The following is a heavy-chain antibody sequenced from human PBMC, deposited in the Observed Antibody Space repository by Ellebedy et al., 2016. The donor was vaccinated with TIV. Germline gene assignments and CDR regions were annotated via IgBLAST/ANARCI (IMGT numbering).Heavy chain of an antibody. CDR1: GGSISSSSYY. CDR3: ARAWVEQLVNWLDP. J-gene: IGHJ5*02. V-gene: IGHV4-61*05. CDR2: IYYSGST. Sequence: MPSETLSLTCTVSGGSISSSSYYRGWIRQPPGKGLEWIGYIYYSGSTNYNPSLTSRVTISVDTSKNQFSLKLSSVTAAETAVYYCARAWVEQLVNWLDPWGQGTLVTVSS. D-gene: IGHD6-6*01.